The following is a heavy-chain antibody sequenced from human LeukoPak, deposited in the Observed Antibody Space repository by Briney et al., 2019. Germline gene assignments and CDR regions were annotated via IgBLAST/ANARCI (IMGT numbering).Heavy chain of an antibody. CDR1: GGSFSGYY. CDR3: ARGNQWLVGYFDY. CDR2: IYYSGST. J-gene: IGHJ4*02. D-gene: IGHD6-19*01. Sequence: SETLSLTCAVYGGSFSGYYWGWLRQPPGKGLEWIGSIYYSGSTYYNPSLKSRVTISVDTSKNQFSLKLSSVTAADTAVYYCARGNQWLVGYFDYWGQGTLVTVSS. V-gene: IGHV4-34*01.